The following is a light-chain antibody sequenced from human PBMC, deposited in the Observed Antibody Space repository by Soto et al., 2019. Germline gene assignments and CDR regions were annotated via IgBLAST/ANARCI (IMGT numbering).Light chain of an antibody. J-gene: IGKJ4*01. V-gene: IGKV4-1*01. CDR1: QSFLYSSNNKNY. CDR3: QQYYSTPLT. Sequence: IVLIQSPDSLAVSLGSRATIKCKSSQSFLYSSNNKNYLAWYQQKPGQPPKLLIYWASTRESGVPDRFSGSGSGTDFTLTISSLQAEDVAVYYCQQYYSTPLTFGGGTKVDIK. CDR2: WAS.